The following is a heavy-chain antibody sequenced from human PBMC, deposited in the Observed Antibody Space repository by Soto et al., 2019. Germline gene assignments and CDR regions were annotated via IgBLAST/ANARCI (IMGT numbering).Heavy chain of an antibody. V-gene: IGHV1-18*04. CDR2: ISAYNGNT. D-gene: IGHD2-21*01. CDR3: ATDPYCGSAPGCSALDV. J-gene: IGHJ6*02. CDR1: GYPFTSSG. Sequence: QVHLVQSGGEVKKPGASVKVSCKASGYPFTSSGFSWVRQAPGHGLEWMGWISAYNGNTNYARKFKGRVTMTTDTSTSTAYMELGSLTFDDTAVYYCATDPYCGSAPGCSALDVWGQGTTVTVSS.